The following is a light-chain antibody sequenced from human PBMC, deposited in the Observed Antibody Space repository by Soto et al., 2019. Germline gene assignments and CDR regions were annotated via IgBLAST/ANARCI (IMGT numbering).Light chain of an antibody. Sequence: EIVLTQSPGTLSLSPGERATLSCRASQSVSSYLAWYQQKPGQAPTLLIYDASNRATGIPDRFSGSGSGTDFTLTISSLEPEDFAVYYCQKRSNWPPITFGQGTRLEI. J-gene: IGKJ5*01. CDR2: DAS. V-gene: IGKV3-11*01. CDR1: QSVSSY. CDR3: QKRSNWPPIT.